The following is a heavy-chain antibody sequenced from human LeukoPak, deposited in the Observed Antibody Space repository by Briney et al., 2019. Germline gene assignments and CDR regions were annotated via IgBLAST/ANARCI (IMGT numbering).Heavy chain of an antibody. Sequence: SETLSLTCAVYGGPFSGYYWSWIRQPPGKGLEWIGYIYYSGSTNYNPSLKSRVTISVDTSKNQFSLKLSSVTAADTAVYYCARRTVTHGYFDLWGRGTLVTVSS. CDR2: IYYSGST. CDR1: GGPFSGYY. V-gene: IGHV4-59*01. CDR3: ARRTVTHGYFDL. J-gene: IGHJ2*01. D-gene: IGHD4-17*01.